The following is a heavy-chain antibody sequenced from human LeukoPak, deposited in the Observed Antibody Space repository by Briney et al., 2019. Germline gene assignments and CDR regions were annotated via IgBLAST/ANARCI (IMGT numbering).Heavy chain of an antibody. V-gene: IGHV3-30*03. CDR1: GFTFSSYG. CDR3: ARGGGAVADYFDY. Sequence: GGSLRLSCAASGFTFSSYGMHWVRQAPGKGLEWVAVISYDGSNKYYADSVKGRFTISRDNSKNTLYLQMNSLRAEDTAVYYCARGGGAVADYFDYWGQGTLVTVSS. CDR2: ISYDGSNK. J-gene: IGHJ4*02. D-gene: IGHD6-19*01.